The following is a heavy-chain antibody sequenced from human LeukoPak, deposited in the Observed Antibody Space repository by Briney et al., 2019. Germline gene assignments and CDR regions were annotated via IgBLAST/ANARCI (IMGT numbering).Heavy chain of an antibody. CDR1: GITFSSYA. J-gene: IGHJ4*02. D-gene: IGHD7-27*01. CDR2: ISYDGSNK. V-gene: IGHV3-30*04. CDR3: ARDALGSLQWYFDY. Sequence: GGSLRLSCAASGITFSSYAMHWVRQAPGKGLEWVAVISYDGSNKYYADSVKGRFTISRDNSKNTLYLQMNSLRAEDTAVYYCARDALGSLQWYFDYWGQGTLVTVSS.